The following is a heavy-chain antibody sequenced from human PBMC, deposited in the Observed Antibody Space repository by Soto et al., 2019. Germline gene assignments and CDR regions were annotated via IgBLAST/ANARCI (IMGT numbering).Heavy chain of an antibody. Sequence: EVQLVESGGGLVKPGGSLRLSCAASGLTFSTYGMNWVRQAPGKGLEWVSSLNSGGEYFDYADSVKGRRTISRDNAKNSLYLKLDSLRVEDTAVYYSATDGAAGAALGVWGQGTTVTVSS. D-gene: IGHD6-13*01. CDR2: LNSGGEYF. V-gene: IGHV3-21*01. CDR1: GLTFSTYG. J-gene: IGHJ6*02. CDR3: ATDGAAGAALGV.